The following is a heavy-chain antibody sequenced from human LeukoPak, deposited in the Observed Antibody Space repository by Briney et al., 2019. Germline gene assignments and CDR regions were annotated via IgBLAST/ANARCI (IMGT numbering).Heavy chain of an antibody. V-gene: IGHV1-2*06. CDR3: TRDLTISGPIGY. D-gene: IGHD3-9*01. CDR2: IDPHSGGT. Sequence: ASVKVSCKASGYTFTDYAIHWVRQAPGQGLEWVGRIDPHSGGTNYAQKFQDRVTLTRDAPIGTAYMELSRLRSDDTAFYYCTRDLTISGPIGYWGQETLVTVSS. J-gene: IGHJ4*02. CDR1: GYTFTDYA.